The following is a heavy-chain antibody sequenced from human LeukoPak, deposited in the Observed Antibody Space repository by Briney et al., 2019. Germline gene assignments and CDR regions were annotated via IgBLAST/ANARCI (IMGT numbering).Heavy chain of an antibody. CDR1: GFTFRSHG. CDR3: ARVYPDVAFWSGYYLLDY. D-gene: IGHD3-3*01. CDR2: IWYDGTNK. J-gene: IGHJ4*02. Sequence: GGSLRLSCAASGFTFRSHGMHWVRQAPGKGLEWVALIWYDGTNKYYADSVRGRFTISRDNSKNPLYLQMNSLRAEDTAVYYCARVYPDVAFWSGYYLLDYWGQGTLVTVSS. V-gene: IGHV3-33*01.